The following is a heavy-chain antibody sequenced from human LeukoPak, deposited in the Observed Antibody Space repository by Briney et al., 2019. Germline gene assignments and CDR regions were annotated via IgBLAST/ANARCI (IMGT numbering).Heavy chain of an antibody. CDR1: GFAFSSYA. CDR2: IRGDGGST. D-gene: IGHD3-10*01. CDR3: AKTRGYYYGMVV. Sequence: PGGSLRLSCAASGFAFSSYAMSWVRQAPGKGLEWVALIRGDGGSTYYADSVKGRFTISRDNSKNSLYLQMNSLRTEDTALYYCAKTRGYYYGMVVWGQGTTVTVSS. V-gene: IGHV3-43*02. J-gene: IGHJ6*02.